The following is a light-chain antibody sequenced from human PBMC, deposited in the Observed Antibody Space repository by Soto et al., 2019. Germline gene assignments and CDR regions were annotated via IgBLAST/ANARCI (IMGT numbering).Light chain of an antibody. J-gene: IGLJ1*01. Sequence: ALTQPASVSGSPGQSITLSCTGTNREGGGYNYVSWYQQHPGKAPKLMIYDVSNRPSGVSNRFSGSKSGNTASLTISGLQAEDEADYYCSSYTSSSTLKVFGTGTKVTVL. CDR3: SSYTSSSTLKV. V-gene: IGLV2-14*01. CDR1: NREGGGYNY. CDR2: DVS.